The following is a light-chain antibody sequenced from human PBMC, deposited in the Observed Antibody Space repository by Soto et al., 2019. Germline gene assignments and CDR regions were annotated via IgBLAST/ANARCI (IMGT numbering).Light chain of an antibody. J-gene: IGLJ2*01. CDR2: EVT. CDR3: SSYTNIGTVV. Sequence: QSVLTQPASVSGSPGQSITISCTGTNIDVGGYNYVSWYQQHPGKAPKLMISEVTNRPSGVTDRFSGSKSGNTASLTISGLQAEDEADYYCSSYTNIGTVVFGGGTQLTVL. CDR1: NIDVGGYNY. V-gene: IGLV2-14*01.